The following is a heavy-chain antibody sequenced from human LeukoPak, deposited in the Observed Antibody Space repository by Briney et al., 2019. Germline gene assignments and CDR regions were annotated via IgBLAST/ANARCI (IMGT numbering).Heavy chain of an antibody. V-gene: IGHV3-33*06. D-gene: IGHD4-23*01. CDR1: GFTFSSYG. J-gene: IGHJ6*03. CDR2: IWYDGSNK. CDR3: AKDYGGYMDV. Sequence: GGSLRLSCAASGFTFSSYGMHWVRQAPGKGLEWVAVIWYDGSNKYYADSVKGRFTISRDNSKSTLYLQMNSLRAEDTAVYHCAKDYGGYMDVWGKGTTVTVSS.